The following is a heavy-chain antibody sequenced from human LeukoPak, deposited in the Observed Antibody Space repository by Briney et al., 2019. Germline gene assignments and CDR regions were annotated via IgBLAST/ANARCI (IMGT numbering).Heavy chain of an antibody. CDR3: GKAAYDFWSGYLD. D-gene: IGHD3-3*01. CDR2: ISGSGGST. Sequence: GASLRLSCAASGFTFSSYAMSWVRQAPGKGLEWVSAISGSGGSTYYADSVKGRFTISRDNSKNTLYLQMNSLRAEDTAVYYCGKAAYDFWSGYLDWGQGTLVTVSS. V-gene: IGHV3-23*01. J-gene: IGHJ4*02. CDR1: GFTFSSYA.